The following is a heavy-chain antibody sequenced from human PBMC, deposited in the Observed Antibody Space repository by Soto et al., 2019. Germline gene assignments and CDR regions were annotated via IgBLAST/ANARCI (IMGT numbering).Heavy chain of an antibody. V-gene: IGHV3-7*01. CDR3: ARTGDGHNDCLDY. CDR1: GFTFSSYW. CDR2: INQDGNED. D-gene: IGHD2-21*02. Sequence: DLEESGGGLVQPGGSLSLSCAASGFTFSSYWMNWVRQAPGKGLELVANINQDGNEDNLLDSVKGRFTIPRDNAKNSLFLQMNSLRVDDPPVYYCARTGDGHNDCLDYWGQGALVSVSS. J-gene: IGHJ4*02.